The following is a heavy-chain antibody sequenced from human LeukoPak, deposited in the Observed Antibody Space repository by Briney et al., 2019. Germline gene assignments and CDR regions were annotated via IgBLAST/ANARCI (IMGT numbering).Heavy chain of an antibody. J-gene: IGHJ5*02. CDR3: ATPYSTSWP. CDR2: IYPGDSDT. V-gene: IGHV5-51*01. Sequence: GEPLKISCKASRYIFTDYWIGWVRQMPGKGLEWMGIIYPGDSDTKYSPSFQGQVTISADRSINTAYLQWSSLRASDTAIYYCATPYSTSWPWGQGTLVTVSS. D-gene: IGHD6-13*01. CDR1: RYIFTDYW.